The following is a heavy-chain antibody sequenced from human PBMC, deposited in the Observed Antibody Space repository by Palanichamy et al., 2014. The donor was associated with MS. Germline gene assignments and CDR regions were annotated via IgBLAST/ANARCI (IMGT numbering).Heavy chain of an antibody. Sequence: EVQLVQSGAEVKKTRESLKISCKGSGYSFTSYWIGWVRQMPGKGLEWMGIIYPGDSDTRYSPSFQGQVTISADKSISTAYLQWSSLKASDTAMYYCARRSSAAYCGGDCYSSFDYWGQGTLVTVSS. J-gene: IGHJ4*02. D-gene: IGHD2-21*02. CDR1: GYSFTSYW. CDR3: ARRSSAAYCGGDCYSSFDY. V-gene: IGHV5-51*01. CDR2: IYPGDSDT.